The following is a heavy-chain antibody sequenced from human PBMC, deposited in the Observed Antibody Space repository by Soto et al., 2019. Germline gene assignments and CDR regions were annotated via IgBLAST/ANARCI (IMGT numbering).Heavy chain of an antibody. V-gene: IGHV3-15*07. J-gene: IGHJ4*01. D-gene: IGHD4-17*01. Sequence: LRLSCAASGFIFSNAWINWVRQAPGKGLEWVGRVKSKTDGGTTDFAAPVKGRFAISRDDSKNMVKLEMNSLKTEYTAIYYCTTDSYMTNIIVRFDYWGHGTLVTVSS. CDR2: VKSKTDGGTT. CDR3: TTDSYMTNIIVRFDY. CDR1: GFIFSNAW.